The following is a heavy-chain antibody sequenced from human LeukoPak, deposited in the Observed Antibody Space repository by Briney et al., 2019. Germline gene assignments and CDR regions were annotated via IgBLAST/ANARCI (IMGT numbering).Heavy chain of an antibody. D-gene: IGHD3-22*01. CDR2: ISGSGGST. CDR3: AKGAYYDSSGYIFDY. CDR1: GFTFSSYA. J-gene: IGHJ4*02. V-gene: IGHV3-23*01. Sequence: PGGSLRISFAASGFTFSSYAMSWVRQAPGKGLEGVSAISGSGGSTYYADSVKGRFTISRDNSKNTLYLQMNSLRAEDTAVYYCAKGAYYDSSGYIFDYWGQGTLVTVSS.